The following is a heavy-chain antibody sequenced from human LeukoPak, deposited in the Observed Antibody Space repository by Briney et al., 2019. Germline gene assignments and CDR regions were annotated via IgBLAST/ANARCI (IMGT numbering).Heavy chain of an antibody. V-gene: IGHV3-53*01. D-gene: IGHD6-13*01. Sequence: GGSLRLSCAASGFTVSSNYMSWVRQAPGKGLEWVSIIYSGGSTYYADSVKGRFTISRDNSKNTVYLQMNSLRADDTAVYYCARAHPARGAAAGALDCWGQGTLVTVSS. CDR2: IYSGGST. J-gene: IGHJ4*02. CDR1: GFTVSSNY. CDR3: ARAHPARGAAAGALDC.